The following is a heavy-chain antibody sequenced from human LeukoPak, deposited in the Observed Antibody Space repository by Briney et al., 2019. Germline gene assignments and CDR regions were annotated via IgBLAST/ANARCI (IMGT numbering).Heavy chain of an antibody. D-gene: IGHD3-10*01. CDR3: ARVSYYYGSGSYRPTAVYYFDY. CDR2: INSDGSST. J-gene: IGHJ4*02. CDR1: GFTFSSYW. Sequence: GGSLRLSCAASGFTFSSYWMHWVRQAPGKGLVWVSRINSDGSSTSYADSVKGRFTISRDNAKNTLYLQMNSLRAEDTAVYYCARVSYYYGSGSYRPTAVYYFDYWGQGALVTVSS. V-gene: IGHV3-74*01.